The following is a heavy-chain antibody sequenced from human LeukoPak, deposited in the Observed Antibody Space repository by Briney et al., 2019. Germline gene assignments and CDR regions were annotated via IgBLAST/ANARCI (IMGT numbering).Heavy chain of an antibody. J-gene: IGHJ6*02. CDR2: ISSSGSTI. CDR3: ASTPAYYYYGMDV. D-gene: IGHD2-15*01. V-gene: IGHV3-11*01. CDR1: GFTFSDYY. Sequence: GGSLRLSCAASGFTFSDYYMSWIRQAPGKGLEWVSYISSSGSTIYYADSVKGRFTISRDNAKNSPYLQMNSLRAEDTAVYYCASTPAYYYYGMDVWGQGTTVTVSS.